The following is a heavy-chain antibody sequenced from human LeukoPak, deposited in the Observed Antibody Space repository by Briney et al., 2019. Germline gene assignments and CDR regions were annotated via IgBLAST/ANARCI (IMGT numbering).Heavy chain of an antibody. CDR3: ARGGYFDLWSGYSKYFDR. D-gene: IGHD3-3*01. V-gene: IGHV3-33*08. CDR2: IWFDGSEK. J-gene: IGHJ4*02. CDR1: GFTFSSYG. Sequence: PGGSLRLSCAASGFTFSSYGMHWVRQAPGKGLEWVAIIWFDGSEKDYADSVKGRFTISRDNSKSTLFLQMNSLRVEDTAVYYCARGGYFDLWSGYSKYFDRWGQGTPVTASS.